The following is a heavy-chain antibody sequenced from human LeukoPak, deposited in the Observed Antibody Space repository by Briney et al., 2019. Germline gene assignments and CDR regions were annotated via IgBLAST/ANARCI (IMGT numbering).Heavy chain of an antibody. Sequence: GGSLRLSCATSGFNFGVVAMDWIRQAPGKGLEWVGFIRHREYGGTAEYAASVNGRFAISRDDSKSIVYLQMNDLRTEDTGVYYCARERAGDVDYWGLGTLVAVSS. CDR1: GFNFGVVA. J-gene: IGHJ4*02. CDR3: ARERAGDVDY. CDR2: IRHREYGGTA. V-gene: IGHV3-49*03.